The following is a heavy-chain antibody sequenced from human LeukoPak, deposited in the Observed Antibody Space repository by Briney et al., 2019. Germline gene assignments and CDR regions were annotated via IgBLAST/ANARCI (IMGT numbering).Heavy chain of an antibody. V-gene: IGHV3-48*04. J-gene: IGHJ4*02. D-gene: IGHD1-26*01. CDR3: ARPAVGARFAY. CDR1: GVTFSSYS. CDR2: ISRTSSTI. Sequence: GGSLRLSCTASGVTFSSYSINWVRQAPGQGQEGVSNISRTSSTISYAHSVKRRFNTPRDNPKNSLYLQTNSLRAEDTAVYYCARPAVGARFAYWGQGTLVTVSS.